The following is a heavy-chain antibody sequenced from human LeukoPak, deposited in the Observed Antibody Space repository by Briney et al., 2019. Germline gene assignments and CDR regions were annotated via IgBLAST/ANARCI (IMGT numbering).Heavy chain of an antibody. CDR1: GGSISSSSYY. V-gene: IGHV4-39*07. CDR2: IYYVGST. D-gene: IGHD1-26*01. J-gene: IGHJ4*02. CDR3: ARGLGELPDY. Sequence: PSETLSLTCTVSGGSISSSSYYWDWIRQSPGKGLEWLGSIYYVGSTYYNPSLESRVTISVDTSKNQFSLKLSSVTAADTAVYYCARGLGELPDYWGQGTLVTVSS.